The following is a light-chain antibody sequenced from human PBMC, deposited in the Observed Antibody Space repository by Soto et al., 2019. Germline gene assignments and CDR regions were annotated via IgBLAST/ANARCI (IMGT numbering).Light chain of an antibody. V-gene: IGKV3-15*01. CDR3: QQYFEWPPMT. CDR1: ETVATN. Sequence: EIALTQSPATLSLSPWERATLSCWASETVATNLAWYQQKPGQAPRLLISGASTRAAGISDRFRGSGSGTEFTLTISSLRSEDSAIYYCQQYFEWPPMTFGQGTKVDIK. J-gene: IGKJ1*01. CDR2: GAS.